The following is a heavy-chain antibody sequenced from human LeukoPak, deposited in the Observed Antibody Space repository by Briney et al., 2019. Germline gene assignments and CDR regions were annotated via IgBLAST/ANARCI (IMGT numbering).Heavy chain of an antibody. Sequence: PSETLSLTCAVYGGSFSGYYWSWIRQPPGKGLEWIGEINHSGSTNYNPSLKSRVTISVDTSKNQFSLKLSSVTAADTAVYYCARVTRITIFGNPLRLNWFYPWGQGTLVTVSS. CDR2: INHSGST. J-gene: IGHJ5*02. CDR3: ARVTRITIFGNPLRLNWFYP. CDR1: GGSFSGYY. D-gene: IGHD3-3*01. V-gene: IGHV4-34*01.